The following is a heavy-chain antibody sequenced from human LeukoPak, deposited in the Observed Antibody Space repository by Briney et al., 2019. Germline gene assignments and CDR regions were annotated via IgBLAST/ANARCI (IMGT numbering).Heavy chain of an antibody. J-gene: IGHJ4*02. V-gene: IGHV1-2*02. D-gene: IGHD6-19*01. CDR1: GYTFTGYY. CDR2: INPNSGGT. CDR3: VQDSSGWYGFPGY. Sequence: GASVKVSCKASGYTFTGYYMHWVRQAPGQGLEWMGWINPNSGGTNYAQKFQGRVTMTRDTSISTAYMELSRLRSDDTAVYYCVQDSSGWYGFPGYWGQGTLVTVSS.